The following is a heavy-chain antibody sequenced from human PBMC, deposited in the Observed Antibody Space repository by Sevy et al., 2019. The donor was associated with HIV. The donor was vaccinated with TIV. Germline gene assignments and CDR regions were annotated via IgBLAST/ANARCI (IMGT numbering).Heavy chain of an antibody. J-gene: IGHJ4*02. D-gene: IGHD5-12*01. CDR2: ISYDGSNK. V-gene: IGHV3-30-3*01. CDR3: ARDADSGYEQGWDSDY. CDR1: GFTFSSYA. Sequence: GSLRLSCAASGFTFSSYAMHWVRQAPGKGLEWVAVISYDGSNKYYADSVKGRFTISRDNSKNTLYLQMNSLRAEDTAVYYCARDADSGYEQGWDSDYWGQGTLVTVSS.